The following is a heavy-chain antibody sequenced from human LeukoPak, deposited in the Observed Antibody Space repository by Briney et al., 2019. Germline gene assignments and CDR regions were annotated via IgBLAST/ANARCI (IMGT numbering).Heavy chain of an antibody. Sequence: SETLSLTCTVPGGSITGYNWSWIRQPPGKELEWIACIHYSGSTNYNPSLKSRVTISVDTSNDQFSLKLSSLTDADMALYDCARHSRKLVAEVMDYWGQGTLVTVSS. V-gene: IGHV4-59*08. J-gene: IGHJ4*02. D-gene: IGHD5-12*01. CDR2: IHYSGST. CDR3: ARHSRKLVAEVMDY. CDR1: GGSITGYN.